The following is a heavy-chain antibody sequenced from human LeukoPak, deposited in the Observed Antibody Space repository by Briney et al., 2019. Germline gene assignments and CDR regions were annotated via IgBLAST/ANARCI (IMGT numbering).Heavy chain of an antibody. D-gene: IGHD3-22*01. CDR1: GFTFSSYA. Sequence: SGGSLRLSCAASGFTFSSYAMSWVRQAPGKGLEWVSAISGSGGSTYYADSVKGRFTISRDNSKNTLYLQMNSLRAEDTAVYYCAKEEDYYDSSGHFDYWGQGTLVTVSS. J-gene: IGHJ4*02. CDR3: AKEEDYYDSSGHFDY. CDR2: ISGSGGST. V-gene: IGHV3-23*01.